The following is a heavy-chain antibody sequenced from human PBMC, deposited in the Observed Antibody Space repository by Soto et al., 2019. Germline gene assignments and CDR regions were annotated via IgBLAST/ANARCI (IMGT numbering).Heavy chain of an antibody. Sequence: PGGSLRLSCAASGFTFSSYAMSWVRQAPGKGLEWVSAISGSGGSTYYADSVKGRFTISRDNSKNTLYLQMNSLRAEDTAVYYCAKLPAPYYDYIWGSYREYYFDYWGQGTLVTVSS. V-gene: IGHV3-23*01. J-gene: IGHJ4*02. CDR2: ISGSGGST. D-gene: IGHD3-16*02. CDR1: GFTFSSYA. CDR3: AKLPAPYYDYIWGSYREYYFDY.